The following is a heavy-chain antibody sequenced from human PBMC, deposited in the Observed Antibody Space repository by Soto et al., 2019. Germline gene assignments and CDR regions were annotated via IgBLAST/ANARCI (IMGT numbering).Heavy chain of an antibody. CDR3: ARVTPTFYSGYAEPSYFDY. Sequence: ASVKVSCKASGYTFTSYGISWVRQAPGQGLEWMGWISAHNGNTNYAQKLQGRVTMTTDTSTSTAYMELRSLRSDDTAVYYCARVTPTFYSGYAEPSYFDYWGQGTLVTVSS. J-gene: IGHJ4*02. V-gene: IGHV1-18*01. CDR1: GYTFTSYG. CDR2: ISAHNGNT. D-gene: IGHD5-12*01.